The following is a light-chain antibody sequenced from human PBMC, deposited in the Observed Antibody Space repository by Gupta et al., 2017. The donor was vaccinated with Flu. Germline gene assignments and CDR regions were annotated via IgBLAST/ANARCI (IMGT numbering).Light chain of an antibody. J-gene: IGKJ2*01. Sequence: EVVMTQSPATLSVSPGEGATLSCRASQSVSSNLAWYRQKPGQAPRLLIYDASTRATGVPARFSASGSGTEFTLTISSLQSEDFALYYCQQYNNWPPFTFGQGTNLEIK. CDR1: QSVSSN. CDR3: QQYNNWPPFT. CDR2: DAS. V-gene: IGKV3-15*01.